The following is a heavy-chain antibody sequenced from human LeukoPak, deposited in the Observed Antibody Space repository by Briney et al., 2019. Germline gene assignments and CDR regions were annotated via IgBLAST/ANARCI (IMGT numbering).Heavy chain of an antibody. J-gene: IGHJ3*02. CDR3: ANGYYYDSSGYHSAFDI. CDR1: GFTFSSYA. V-gene: IGHV3-23*01. CDR2: ISVSGGST. Sequence: GGSLTLSCAASGFTFSSYAMSWVRQAPGKGLEWVSAISVSGGSTYYADSVKGRFTISRDNSKNTLYLRMNSLRAEDTAVYYCANGYYYDSSGYHSAFDIWGQGTMVTVSS. D-gene: IGHD3-22*01.